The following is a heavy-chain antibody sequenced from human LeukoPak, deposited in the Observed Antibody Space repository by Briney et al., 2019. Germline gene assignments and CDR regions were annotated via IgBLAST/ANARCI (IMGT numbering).Heavy chain of an antibody. J-gene: IGHJ4*02. Sequence: PGRSLRLSCAASGFTFSNYGMHWVRQAPGKGLEWVAVIWDDGSNEYYADSVKGRFTISRDNRRNTLYLQMNSLRAEDTAVYSCARDHSGTQDYWGQGTLVTVSS. D-gene: IGHD1-1*01. CDR3: ARDHSGTQDY. CDR1: GFTFSNYG. V-gene: IGHV3-33*01. CDR2: IWDDGSNE.